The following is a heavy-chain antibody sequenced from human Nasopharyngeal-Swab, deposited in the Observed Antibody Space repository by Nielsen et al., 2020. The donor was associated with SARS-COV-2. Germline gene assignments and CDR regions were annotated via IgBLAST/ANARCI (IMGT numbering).Heavy chain of an antibody. D-gene: IGHD5-18*01. V-gene: IGHV3-33*01. CDR2: IWHDGSNK. CDR3: ARDLTPMVIIYAFDM. J-gene: IGHJ3*02. CDR1: GFTFSNYA. Sequence: GGSLRLSCAASGFTFSNYAMHWVRQAPGKGLEWVAVIWHDGSNKYYADSVKGQFTISRDNSKNTLYLQMNSLRAEDTAVYYCARDLTPMVIIYAFDMWGQGTMVTVSS.